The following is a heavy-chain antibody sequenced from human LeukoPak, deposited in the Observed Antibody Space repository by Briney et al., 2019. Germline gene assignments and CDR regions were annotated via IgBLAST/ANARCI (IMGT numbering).Heavy chain of an antibody. CDR1: GFTFSSYA. CDR2: ISGGGGST. CDR3: AKDLRFLEWLPFDY. Sequence: GGSLRLSCAASGFTFSSYAMSWVRQAPGKGLEWVSAISGGGGSTYYADSVKGRFTISRDNSKNTLYLQMNSLRAEDTAVYYCAKDLRFLEWLPFDYWGQGTLVTVSS. J-gene: IGHJ4*02. D-gene: IGHD3-3*01. V-gene: IGHV3-23*01.